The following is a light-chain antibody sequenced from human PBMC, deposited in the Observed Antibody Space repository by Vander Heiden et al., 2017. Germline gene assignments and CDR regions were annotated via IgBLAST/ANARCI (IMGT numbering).Light chain of an antibody. Sequence: IQLTHSPASLSASVGDRATIPCRASQSISSALAWYQQKPGQAPKLLIYDASTRESGVPSRFSGSGSGTDFTLTISSLEPEDFATYYCQQCNSYPWTFGQGTKVEIK. CDR3: QQCNSYPWT. CDR2: DAS. V-gene: IGKV1-13*02. CDR1: QSISSA. J-gene: IGKJ1*01.